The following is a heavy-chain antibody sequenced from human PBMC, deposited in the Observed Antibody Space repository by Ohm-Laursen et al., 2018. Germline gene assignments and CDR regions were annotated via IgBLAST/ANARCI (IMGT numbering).Heavy chain of an antibody. CDR2: QYYSGRT. D-gene: IGHD5-12*01. Sequence: GTLSLTCTVSGGSMSGYYWNWVRKPPGKGLEWIGYQYYSGRTSYNPSLRGRVAISVDMSKSQCSLILSSVTAADTAVYYCVREKHDGYDDRAFDVWGRGTMVTV. CDR1: GGSMSGYY. V-gene: IGHV4-59*01. CDR3: VREKHDGYDDRAFDV. J-gene: IGHJ3*01.